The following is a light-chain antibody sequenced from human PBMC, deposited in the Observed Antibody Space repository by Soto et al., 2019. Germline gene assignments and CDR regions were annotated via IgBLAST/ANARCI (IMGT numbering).Light chain of an antibody. V-gene: IGKV3D-15*01. CDR1: QTVSRN. CDR2: GAS. J-gene: IGKJ5*01. CDR3: QQYNNWPLT. Sequence: IVWTQSPGTLSLSPGERSTLSCLASQTVSRNYLAWHQQRPGQAPRLLIYGASTRATGVTARFSGGGSGTEFTLTITSLQSEDFAVYWCQQYNNWPLTFGQGTRVEIK.